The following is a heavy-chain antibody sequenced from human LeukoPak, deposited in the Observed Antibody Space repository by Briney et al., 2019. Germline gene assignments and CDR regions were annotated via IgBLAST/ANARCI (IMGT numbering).Heavy chain of an antibody. CDR2: IKTDGSSK. J-gene: IGHJ3*02. Sequence: GGSLRLSCTASGFSFGDHVMSWFRQAPGKGLERVANIKTDGSSKNYVDSVKGRFTISRDNAKNSLFLQMNSLRGEDTALYFCARERPAAASAFEIWGQGTRVTVSS. CDR3: ARERPAAASAFEI. V-gene: IGHV3-7*01. D-gene: IGHD6-25*01. CDR1: GFSFGDHV.